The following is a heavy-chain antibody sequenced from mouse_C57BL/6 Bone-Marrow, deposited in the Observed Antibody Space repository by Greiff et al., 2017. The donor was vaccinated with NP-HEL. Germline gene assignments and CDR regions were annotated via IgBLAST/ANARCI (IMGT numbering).Heavy chain of an antibody. CDR1: GFTFSSYA. Sequence: EVNVVESGEGLVKPGGSLKLSCAASGFTFSSYAMSWVRQTPEKRLEWVAYISSGGDYIYYADTVKGRFTISRDNARNTLYLQMSSLKSEDTAMYYCTSVITTVVADWYFDVWGTGTTVTVSS. D-gene: IGHD1-1*01. J-gene: IGHJ1*03. V-gene: IGHV5-9-1*02. CDR3: TSVITTVVADWYFDV. CDR2: ISSGGDYI.